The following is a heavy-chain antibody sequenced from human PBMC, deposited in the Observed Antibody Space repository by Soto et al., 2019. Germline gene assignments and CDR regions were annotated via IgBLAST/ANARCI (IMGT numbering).Heavy chain of an antibody. CDR1: GFTFSTYC. CDR2: IWYDGSRT. D-gene: IGHD6-19*01. Sequence: QVQLVESGGGVVQPGTSLRLSCAASGFTFSTYCMHWVRKAPCTGLDWVALIWYDGSRTHYAESVKGRFTISRDNSKNTLLLQMNSLRVEDTAVYYCAREQIGVAGSTYDYWGPGTLVTVSS. J-gene: IGHJ4*02. CDR3: AREQIGVAGSTYDY. V-gene: IGHV3-33*01.